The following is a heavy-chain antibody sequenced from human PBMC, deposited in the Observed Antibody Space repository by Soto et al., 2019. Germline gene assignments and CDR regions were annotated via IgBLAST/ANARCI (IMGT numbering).Heavy chain of an antibody. Sequence: QLQLQESGSGLVKHSQTLSLTCAVSVGSISSGGYSWSWIRQPPGKGLEWIGYIYHSGSTYYNPSPTSRVTIAVDRSKNQFSLKLSSVTAADTAVYYCAGGYSTHLDYWGQGPLVTVSS. J-gene: IGHJ4*02. CDR3: AGGYSTHLDY. CDR2: IYHSGST. D-gene: IGHD5-12*01. CDR1: VGSISSGGYS. V-gene: IGHV4-30-2*01.